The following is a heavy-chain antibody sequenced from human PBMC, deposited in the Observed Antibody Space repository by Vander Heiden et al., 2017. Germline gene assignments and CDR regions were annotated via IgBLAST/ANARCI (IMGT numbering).Heavy chain of an antibody. Sequence: HVQLQQSGPGLVKPSPTLSLPCAMSGDSFSSNSVAWNWIRQSPSRGLEWLGRTYYRSKWYNEYAVSVKSRITINADTSKNQFSLQLNSVTPEDTAVYYCTRGRASAFDIWGQGTMVTVSS. V-gene: IGHV6-1*01. CDR3: TRGRASAFDI. CDR2: TYYRSKWYN. J-gene: IGHJ3*02. CDR1: GDSFSSNSVA.